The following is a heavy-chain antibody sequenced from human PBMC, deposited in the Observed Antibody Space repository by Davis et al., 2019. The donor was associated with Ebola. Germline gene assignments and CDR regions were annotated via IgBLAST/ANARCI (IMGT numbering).Heavy chain of an antibody. CDR1: GGSISSYY. CDR2: IYYSGST. V-gene: IGHV4-59*12. D-gene: IGHD7-27*01. Sequence: PSETLSLTCTVSGGSISSYYWSWIRQPPGKGLEWIGYIYYSGSTYYNPSLKSRVTISVDTSKNQFSLKLSSVTAADTAVYYCARSLTGDRFDPWGQGIQVTVSS. J-gene: IGHJ5*02. CDR3: ARSLTGDRFDP.